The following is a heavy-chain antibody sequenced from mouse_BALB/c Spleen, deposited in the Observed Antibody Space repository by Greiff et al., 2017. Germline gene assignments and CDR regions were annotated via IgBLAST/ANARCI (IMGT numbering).Heavy chain of an antibody. CDR1: GFTFSSYT. CDR3: TRDLDYDSYAMDY. J-gene: IGHJ4*01. Sequence: EVKLQESGGGLVKPGGSLKLSCAASGFTFSSYTMPWVRQTPEKRLEWVATISSGGSYTYYPDSVKGRFTISRDNAKNTLYLQMSSLKSEDTAMYYCTRDLDYDSYAMDYWGQGTSVTVSS. CDR2: ISSGGSYT. D-gene: IGHD2-4*01. V-gene: IGHV5-6-4*01.